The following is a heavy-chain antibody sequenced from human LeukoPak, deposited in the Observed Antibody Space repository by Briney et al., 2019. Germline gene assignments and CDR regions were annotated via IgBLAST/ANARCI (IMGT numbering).Heavy chain of an antibody. J-gene: IGHJ4*02. Sequence: ASVKVSCKASGYTFTSYYIYWVRQAPGQGLEWMAIMNPSGGSTSSAQKFQGRVTMTRDTSTSTVYMELSGLRSEDTAVYYCARAGVITAADYWGQGTLVTVSS. CDR1: GYTFTSYY. D-gene: IGHD3-16*02. CDR2: MNPSGGST. CDR3: ARAGVITAADY. V-gene: IGHV1-46*01.